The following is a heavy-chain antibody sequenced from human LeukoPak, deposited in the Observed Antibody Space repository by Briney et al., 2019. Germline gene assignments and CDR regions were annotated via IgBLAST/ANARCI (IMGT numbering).Heavy chain of an antibody. CDR2: ISYDGSNK. D-gene: IGHD5-24*01. J-gene: IGHJ4*02. Sequence: PGGSLRLSCAASGFTFSSYAMHWVRQAPGKGLEWVAVISYDGSNKYYADSAKGRFTISRDNSKNTLYLQMNSLRAEDTAVYYCARAGRWLQLLDYWGQGTLVTVSS. CDR3: ARAGRWLQLLDY. CDR1: GFTFSSYA. V-gene: IGHV3-30-3*01.